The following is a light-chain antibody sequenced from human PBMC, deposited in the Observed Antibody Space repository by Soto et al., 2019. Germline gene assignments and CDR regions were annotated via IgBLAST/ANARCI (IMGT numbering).Light chain of an antibody. CDR3: QQRSNWYT. CDR1: QSVRSY. J-gene: IGKJ2*01. CDR2: DAS. V-gene: IGKV3-11*01. Sequence: EIVLTQSPATLSLSPGERATISCRASQSVRSYLAWYQQKPGQAPRLLIYDASNRATGLPARFSGSGSGTDFSLTISRLQPDDFAVYYCQQRSNWYTFGQGTKLEIK.